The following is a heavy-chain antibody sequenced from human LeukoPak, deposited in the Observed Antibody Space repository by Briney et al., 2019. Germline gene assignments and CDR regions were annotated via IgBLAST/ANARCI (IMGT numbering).Heavy chain of an antibody. J-gene: IGHJ6*03. CDR1: GYTFTSYG. V-gene: IGHV1-18*01. D-gene: IGHD4-17*01. Sequence: GASVKVSCKASGYTFTSYGISWVRQAPGQGLEWMGWISAYNGNTNYAQKLQGRVTMTTDTSTSTAYMELRSLRSEDTAVYYCARDYGDYEDYYYMDVWGKGTTVTVSS. CDR3: ARDYGDYEDYYYMDV. CDR2: ISAYNGNT.